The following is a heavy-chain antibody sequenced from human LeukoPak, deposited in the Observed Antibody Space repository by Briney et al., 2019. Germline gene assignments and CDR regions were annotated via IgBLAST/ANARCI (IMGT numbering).Heavy chain of an antibody. CDR1: GFTFSSYA. CDR2: ISSSSSYI. D-gene: IGHD6-13*01. Sequence: GGSLRLSCAASGFTFSSYAMSWVRQAPGKGLEWVSSISSSSSYIYYAGSVKGRFTISRDNAKNSLYLQMNSLRAEDTAVYYCARDISAAGTGYYFDYWGQGTLVTVSS. V-gene: IGHV3-21*01. CDR3: ARDISAAGTGYYFDY. J-gene: IGHJ4*02.